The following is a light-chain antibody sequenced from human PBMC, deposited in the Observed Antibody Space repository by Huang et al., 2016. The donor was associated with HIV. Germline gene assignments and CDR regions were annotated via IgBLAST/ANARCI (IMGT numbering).Light chain of an antibody. CDR2: GAS. CDR1: QSVSSSY. CDR3: QQYGSSPPWT. J-gene: IGKJ1*01. V-gene: IGKV3-20*01. Sequence: EIVLTQSPSTLSLSPGERATLSCRASQSVSSSYLTWYQQKPGQAPRLLIYGASSRATGIPDRFSGSGSGPDFTLTISRREPEDFAVYYCQQYGSSPPWTFGQGTKVEIK.